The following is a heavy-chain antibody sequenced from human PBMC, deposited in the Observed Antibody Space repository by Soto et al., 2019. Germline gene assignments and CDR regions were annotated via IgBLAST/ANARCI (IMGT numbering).Heavy chain of an antibody. Sequence: ASVKVSCKASGYTFTSYYIHWVRQAPGQGLEWMGIINPNGGSTNYAQKFQGRVTLTRDTSTSTVYMDLSSLRSEDTAVYYCAREGCSSTSCYPPDWGQGTLVTVSS. J-gene: IGHJ4*02. D-gene: IGHD2-2*01. CDR1: GYTFTSYY. CDR2: INPNGGST. CDR3: AREGCSSTSCYPPD. V-gene: IGHV1-46*01.